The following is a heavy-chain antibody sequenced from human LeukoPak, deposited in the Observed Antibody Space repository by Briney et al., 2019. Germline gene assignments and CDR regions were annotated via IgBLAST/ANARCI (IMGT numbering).Heavy chain of an antibody. V-gene: IGHV1-18*01. J-gene: IGHJ3*02. CDR1: GYTFTSYG. CDR3: AREEGRSSGWYEDDAFDI. Sequence: ASVKVSCKASGYTFTSYGISWVRQAPGQGLEWMGWISAYNGNTNYAQKLQGRVTMTTDTSTSTAYMELSSLRSEDTAVYYCAREEGRSSGWYEDDAFDIWGQGTMVTVSS. D-gene: IGHD6-19*01. CDR2: ISAYNGNT.